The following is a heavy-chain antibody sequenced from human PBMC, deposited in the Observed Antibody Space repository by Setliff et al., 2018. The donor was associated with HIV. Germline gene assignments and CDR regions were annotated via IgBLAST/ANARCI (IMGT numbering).Heavy chain of an antibody. CDR2: IYNSGIT. V-gene: IGHV4-59*12. Sequence: SETLSLTCTVSGGSISSYYWSWVRQPPGKGLEWIGYIYNSGITNYNPSLESRVTISVDTSKNQFTLKLSSVTAADTAVYYCAAELGYCGGGRCYSEEYWGQGTLVTVSS. D-gene: IGHD2-15*01. CDR1: GGSISSYY. CDR3: AAELGYCGGGRCYSEEY. J-gene: IGHJ4*02.